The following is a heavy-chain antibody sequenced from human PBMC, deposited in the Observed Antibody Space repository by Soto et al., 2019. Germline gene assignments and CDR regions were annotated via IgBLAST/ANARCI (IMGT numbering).Heavy chain of an antibody. Sequence: GGSLRLSCASSGFTFSSYAMSWVRQAPGKGLEWVSAISGSGGSTYYADSVKGRFTISRDNSKNTLYLQMNSLRAEDTAVYYCAKDVLRYFDWLNPAPDYWGQGTLVTVSS. D-gene: IGHD3-9*01. CDR1: GFTFSSYA. CDR2: ISGSGGST. CDR3: AKDVLRYFDWLNPAPDY. V-gene: IGHV3-23*01. J-gene: IGHJ4*02.